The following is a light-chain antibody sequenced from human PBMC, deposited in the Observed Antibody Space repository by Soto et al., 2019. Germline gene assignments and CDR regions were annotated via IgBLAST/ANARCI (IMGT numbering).Light chain of an antibody. V-gene: IGKV1-12*01. CDR3: QQGSSFPLT. CDR2: IAS. J-gene: IGKJ4*01. CDR1: QGISNW. Sequence: DIQMTQSPSSVSASVGDRVTITCRASQGISNWLAWYQQKPGKAPKVLISIASSLQSGVPSRFSGTRSETDFTLTITSLQPDDSATYFCQQGSSFPLTFGGGTKVEIK.